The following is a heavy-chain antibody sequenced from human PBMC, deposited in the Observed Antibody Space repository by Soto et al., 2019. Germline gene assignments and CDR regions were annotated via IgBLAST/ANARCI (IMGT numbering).Heavy chain of an antibody. CDR3: AIDVDDISIAAQPQKSDAFDI. J-gene: IGHJ3*02. Sequence: ASVKVSCKASGYTFTSYYMHWVRQAPGQGLEWMGIINPSGGSTSYAQKFQGRVTMTRDTSTSTVYIELSSLRSEDTAVYYCAIDVDDISIAAQPQKSDAFDIWGQGTMVTVSS. CDR2: INPSGGST. D-gene: IGHD6-6*01. V-gene: IGHV1-46*01. CDR1: GYTFTSYY.